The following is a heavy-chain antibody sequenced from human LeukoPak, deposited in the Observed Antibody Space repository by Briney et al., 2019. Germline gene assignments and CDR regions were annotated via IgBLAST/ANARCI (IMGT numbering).Heavy chain of an antibody. CDR3: AKTIFGDYGMDV. V-gene: IGHV3-23*01. CDR2: ISGSAGST. D-gene: IGHD3-3*01. CDR1: GFNFGTYA. J-gene: IGHJ6*02. Sequence: PGGSLRLSCAASGFNFGTYAMNWVRQAPGKGLEWVSSISGSAGSTYYADSVKGRFTLSRDNSKNTLYLQMNSLRAEDTAVYYCAKTIFGDYGMDVWGQGTTVTVSS.